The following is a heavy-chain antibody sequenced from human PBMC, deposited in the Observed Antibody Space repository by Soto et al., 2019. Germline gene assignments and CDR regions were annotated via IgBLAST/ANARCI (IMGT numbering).Heavy chain of an antibody. CDR1: VDSFTNYW. CDR3: ARQIGHYGLDV. V-gene: IGHV5-51*01. Sequence: GESLKISCKVSVDSFTNYWIAWVRQTPGKGLEWMGIIHPGDSESRYNPSFQGQVTISADKSITTAYLQWSSLSASDTAMYYCARQIGHYGLDVWGQGTTVTVSS. CDR2: IHPGDSES. J-gene: IGHJ6*02.